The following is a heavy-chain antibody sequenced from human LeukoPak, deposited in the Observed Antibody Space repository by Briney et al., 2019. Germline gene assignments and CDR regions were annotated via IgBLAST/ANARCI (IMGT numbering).Heavy chain of an antibody. CDR2: INPNSGGT. CDR1: GYTFTGYY. CDR3: ARGELETHLRSSWYPPAEYFQH. J-gene: IGHJ1*01. D-gene: IGHD6-13*01. V-gene: IGHV1-2*02. Sequence: ASVKVSCKASGYTFTGYYMHWVRQAPGQGLEWMGWINPNSGGTNYAQKFQGRVTMTRDTSISTAYMELSSLRSEDTAVYYCARGELETHLRSSWYPPAEYFQHWGQGTLVTVSS.